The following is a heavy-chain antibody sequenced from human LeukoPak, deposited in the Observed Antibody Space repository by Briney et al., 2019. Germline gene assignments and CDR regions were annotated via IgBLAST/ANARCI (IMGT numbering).Heavy chain of an antibody. CDR2: ISWDGGST. CDR1: GFTFDDYA. Sequence: GGSLRLSRAASGFTFDDYAMHWVRQAPGKGLEWVSLISWDGGSTYYADSVKGRFTISRDNSKNSLYLQMNSLRAEDTALYYCAKALYSSSWYWFDPWGQGTLVTVSS. V-gene: IGHV3-43D*03. J-gene: IGHJ5*02. D-gene: IGHD6-13*01. CDR3: AKALYSSSWYWFDP.